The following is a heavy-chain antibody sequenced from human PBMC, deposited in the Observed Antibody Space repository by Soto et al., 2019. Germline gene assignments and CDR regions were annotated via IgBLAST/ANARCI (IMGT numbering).Heavy chain of an antibody. CDR1: GFTVSSNY. V-gene: IGHV3-66*01. CDR3: ASTAGTLREPYGMDV. Sequence: EVQLVESGGGLVQPGGSLRLSCAASGFTVSSNYMSWVRQAPGKGLEWVSVIYSGGSTYYADSVKGRFTISRDNSKNTLYRQMNSLRAEDTDVYYCASTAGTLREPYGMDVWGQGTTVTVSS. J-gene: IGHJ6*02. D-gene: IGHD3-10*01. CDR2: IYSGGST.